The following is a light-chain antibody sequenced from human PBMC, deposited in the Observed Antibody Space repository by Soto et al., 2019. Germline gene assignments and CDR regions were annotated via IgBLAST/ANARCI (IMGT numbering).Light chain of an antibody. J-gene: IGKJ1*01. V-gene: IGKV3-15*01. Sequence: RVMTQSPATLYVCTGERANLSCRASQSVGTKLAWYQQTPGQAPRLLIYGASNRATGVPARISGSVSGTEFTLTFASLQSEDFASYYCQQYSSWLWTFGQGTTVQIQ. CDR1: QSVGTK. CDR2: GAS. CDR3: QQYSSWLWT.